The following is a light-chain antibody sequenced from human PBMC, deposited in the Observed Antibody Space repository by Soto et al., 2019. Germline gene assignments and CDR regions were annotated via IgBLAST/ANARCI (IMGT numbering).Light chain of an antibody. J-gene: IGLJ2*01. CDR3: SSYAGSNNGAV. Sequence: QSALTQPPSASGSPGQSVAISCTGTSSDVGGYNYVSWYRQYPGKAPKLIIYEVDQRPSGVPDRFSGSKSGNTASLTVSGLQAEDEADYYCSSYAGSNNGAVFGGGTKVTVL. CDR1: SSDVGGYNY. CDR2: EVD. V-gene: IGLV2-8*01.